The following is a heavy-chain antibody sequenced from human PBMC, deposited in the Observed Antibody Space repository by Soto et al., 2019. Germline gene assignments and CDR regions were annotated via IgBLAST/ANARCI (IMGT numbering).Heavy chain of an antibody. V-gene: IGHV1-18*01. CDR1: GDGFSNYG. Sequence: QLQLVQSGGEVKEPGASVRVSCKASGDGFSNYGVSWVRQVPGQGLEWMGWVSTYNGDTRYAQKFQGRLSMTADTSTGTAFMELTNLRSDDTALYYCASVKYYYMDVWGEGTTVTVSS. CDR2: VSTYNGDT. CDR3: ASVKYYYMDV. D-gene: IGHD6-6*01. J-gene: IGHJ6*03.